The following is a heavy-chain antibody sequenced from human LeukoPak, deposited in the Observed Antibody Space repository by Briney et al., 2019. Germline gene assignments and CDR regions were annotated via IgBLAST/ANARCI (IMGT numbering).Heavy chain of an antibody. CDR1: GFTFSGSG. V-gene: IGHV3-30*02. J-gene: IGHJ4*02. Sequence: GGSLRLSCAASGFTFSGSGMHWVRQAPGKGLEWVAFIRSDGYNKYYADFVKGRFTISRDNSKNTLYLQMNSLRAEDTAVYYCASRPRVVPAATINDYWGQGTLVTVSS. CDR2: IRSDGYNK. D-gene: IGHD2-2*01. CDR3: ASRPRVVPAATINDY.